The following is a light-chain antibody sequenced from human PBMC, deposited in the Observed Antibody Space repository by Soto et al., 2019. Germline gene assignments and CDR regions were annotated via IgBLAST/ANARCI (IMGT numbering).Light chain of an antibody. CDR1: SSDVGSFNP. V-gene: IGLV2-23*01. CDR2: EGS. Sequence: QSVLTQPASVSGSPGQSITISCTGTSSDVGSFNPVSWYQQHPGKAPKLMIYEGSGRPSGVSNRFSGSQSGNTASLTISGLQAEDEADYYCCSYAGSSILLVVFGGGTQLTVL. J-gene: IGLJ2*01. CDR3: CSYAGSSILLVV.